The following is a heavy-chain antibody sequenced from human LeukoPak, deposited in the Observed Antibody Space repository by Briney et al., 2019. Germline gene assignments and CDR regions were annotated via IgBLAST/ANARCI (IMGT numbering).Heavy chain of an antibody. Sequence: GGSLRLSCAASGFTFSSYGMSWVRQAPGKGLEWVSTISGSGGSTYYADSVKGRFTISRDNSKNTLYLQMNTLRAEDTAVYYCAKASRFGYSYGPREYFYYMDVWGKGTTVTISS. J-gene: IGHJ6*03. V-gene: IGHV3-23*01. CDR1: GFTFSSYG. CDR3: AKASRFGYSYGPREYFYYMDV. D-gene: IGHD5-18*01. CDR2: ISGSGGST.